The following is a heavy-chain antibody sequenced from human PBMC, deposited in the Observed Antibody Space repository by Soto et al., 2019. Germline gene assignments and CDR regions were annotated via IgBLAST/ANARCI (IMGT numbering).Heavy chain of an antibody. J-gene: IGHJ5*01. Sequence: SESLSRTRTAAGDSISRLDSYWNWIRQAPGKGLELIGYVYYRGSIYYTPSFESRVSISIDTSKNQFSLRLTSVTAADSAVYFCARVTFTPNWFDSWGKGILVTVS. CDR1: GDSISRLDSY. CDR2: VYYRGSI. CDR3: ARVTFTPNWFDS. D-gene: IGHD3-16*01. V-gene: IGHV4-30-4*01.